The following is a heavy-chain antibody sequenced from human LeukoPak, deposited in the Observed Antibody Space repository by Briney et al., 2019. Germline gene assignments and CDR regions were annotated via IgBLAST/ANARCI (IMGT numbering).Heavy chain of an antibody. CDR2: ISSSSSTI. D-gene: IGHD4-17*01. CDR3: ARFSGDYNNGFHP. CDR1: GFILSRFS. Sequence: GGSLRHPSSASGFILSRFSMNWVRQAPGKGLEWILYISSSSSTIYYADSVKGRFTISRDNAKNSLYVQMNSLRDEDTAVYYCARFSGDYNNGFHPWGQGTLVTVSS. J-gene: IGHJ5*02. V-gene: IGHV3-48*02.